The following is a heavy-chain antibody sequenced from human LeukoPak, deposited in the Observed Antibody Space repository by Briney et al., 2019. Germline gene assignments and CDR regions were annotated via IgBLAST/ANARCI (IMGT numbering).Heavy chain of an antibody. J-gene: IGHJ4*02. Sequence: PGGSLRLSCAASGFTFSTSEMNWVRQAPGRGLEWISCISTHGSTTYYADSVRGRFTISRDNAENSLYQQMNSLRAEDTAVYYCARGFRHTAMFLDHWGQGNLVTVSS. V-gene: IGHV3-48*03. CDR2: ISTHGSTT. D-gene: IGHD5-18*01. CDR3: ARGFRHTAMFLDH. CDR1: GFTFSTSE.